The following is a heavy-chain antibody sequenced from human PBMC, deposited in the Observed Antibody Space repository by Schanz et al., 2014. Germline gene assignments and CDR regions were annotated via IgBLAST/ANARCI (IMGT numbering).Heavy chain of an antibody. D-gene: IGHD2-2*01. Sequence: EVQLLESGGGLVQPGGSLRLSCAASGFTFSSYTMNWVRQAPGKGLEWVSAISGSGGSTVYADSVKGRFTISRDNAKNSLFLQMNSLSAEDTAVYYCAKVAPAATYLDSWGLGTLVTVSS. V-gene: IGHV3-23*01. CDR3: AKVAPAATYLDS. CDR1: GFTFSSYT. CDR2: ISGSGGST. J-gene: IGHJ4*02.